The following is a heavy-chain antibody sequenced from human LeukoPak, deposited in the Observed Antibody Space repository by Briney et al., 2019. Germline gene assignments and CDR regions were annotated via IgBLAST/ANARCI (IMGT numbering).Heavy chain of an antibody. V-gene: IGHV3-21*01. J-gene: IGHJ1*01. CDR1: GFTFSSYS. CDR3: ATPAASPGAEYSLY. Sequence: GGSLRLSCAASGFTFSSYSMNWVRQAPGKGLEWVSSIDFTSRYIYNADSVKGRFTTSRDNAKNSLDLQMNSLKVEDTAVYYCATPAASPGAEYSLYWGQGTLVIVSS. CDR2: IDFTSRYI. D-gene: IGHD6-6*01.